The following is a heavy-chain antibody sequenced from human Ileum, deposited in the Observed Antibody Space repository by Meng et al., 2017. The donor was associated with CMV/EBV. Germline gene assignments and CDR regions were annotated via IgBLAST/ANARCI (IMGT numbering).Heavy chain of an antibody. CDR2: IWYDGTTK. CDR1: GFTFSDYG. J-gene: IGHJ1*01. V-gene: IGHV3-33*03. CDR3: AKGEPRIFTPTHFQH. Sequence: SGFTFSDYGMHWVRQAPGKGLEWVAVIWYDGTTKYYADSVQGRFFISRDNSKNTLYLQMNSLGAGDTAIYFCAKGEPRIFTPTHFQHWGQGTLVTVSS. D-gene: IGHD1-14*01.